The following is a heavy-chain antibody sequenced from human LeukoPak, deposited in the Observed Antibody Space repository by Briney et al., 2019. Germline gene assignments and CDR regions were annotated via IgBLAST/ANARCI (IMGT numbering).Heavy chain of an antibody. CDR2: ISGSGDST. D-gene: IGHD6-13*01. CDR3: AKTRPLDSSSWSHGDY. CDR1: GFTFSNKA. Sequence: PGGSLRLSCAASGFTFSNKAMSWVRQAPGKGLEWVSAISGSGDSTYYGDSVKGRFTISRDNSKNTLYLQMNSLRAEDTAVYYCAKTRPLDSSSWSHGDYWGQGTLVTVSS. V-gene: IGHV3-23*01. J-gene: IGHJ4*02.